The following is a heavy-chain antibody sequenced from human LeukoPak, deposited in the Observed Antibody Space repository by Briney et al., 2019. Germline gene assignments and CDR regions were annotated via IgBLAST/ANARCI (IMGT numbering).Heavy chain of an antibody. CDR1: GYTFTGYY. Sequence: GASVKVSCKASGYTFTGYYMHWVRQAPGQGLEWMGWINPNSGGTNYAQKFQGRVTMTRDTSISTAYMEPSRLRSDDTAVYYCARPSRYDSSGYDFDYWGQGTLVTVSS. D-gene: IGHD3-22*01. J-gene: IGHJ4*02. V-gene: IGHV1-2*02. CDR2: INPNSGGT. CDR3: ARPSRYDSSGYDFDY.